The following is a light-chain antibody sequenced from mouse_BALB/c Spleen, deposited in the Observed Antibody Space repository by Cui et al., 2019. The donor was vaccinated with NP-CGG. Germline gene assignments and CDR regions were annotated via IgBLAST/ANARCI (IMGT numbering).Light chain of an antibody. V-gene: IGLV1*01. Sequence: QSCLTHESSLTTSPGETVTLTCRSSTGAVTTSNYANWVQEKPDHLFTGLIGGTNNRAPGVPARFSGSLIGDKAALTITGAQTEDEAIYFCALWYSNHWVFGGGTKLTVL. CDR1: TGAVTTSNY. CDR3: ALWYSNHWV. CDR2: GTN. J-gene: IGLJ1*01.